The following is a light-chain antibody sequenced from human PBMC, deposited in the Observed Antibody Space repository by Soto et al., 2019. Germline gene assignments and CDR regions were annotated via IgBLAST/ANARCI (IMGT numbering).Light chain of an antibody. Sequence: DIQMTQSPSSLSASVGDRVTITCRASQSIGRFLNWHQQKPGKAPNVLINVASTLRSGVPSRFSGSGSGTDFNPTINSLQPEDFATYFCQQSFTTPLTFGGGTKV. CDR2: VAS. CDR1: QSIGRF. J-gene: IGKJ4*01. V-gene: IGKV1-39*01. CDR3: QQSFTTPLT.